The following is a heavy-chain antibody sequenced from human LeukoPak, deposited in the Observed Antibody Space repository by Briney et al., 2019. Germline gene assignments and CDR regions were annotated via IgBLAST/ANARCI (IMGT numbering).Heavy chain of an antibody. CDR1: GYTFTGYY. D-gene: IGHD1-26*01. Sequence: ASVKVSCKASGYTFTGYYMHWVRQAPGQGLEWMGWINRNSGATKYAQKFEGRVTMTRDTSVTTAYMELSSLRSDDTAVYFCARDRGVGATLGLMDVWGQGTPVTVSS. J-gene: IGHJ6*02. CDR2: INRNSGAT. CDR3: ARDRGVGATLGLMDV. V-gene: IGHV1-2*02.